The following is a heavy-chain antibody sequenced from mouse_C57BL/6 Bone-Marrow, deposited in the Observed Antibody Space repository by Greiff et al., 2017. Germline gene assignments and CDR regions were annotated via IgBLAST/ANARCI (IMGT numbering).Heavy chain of an antibody. J-gene: IGHJ4*01. CDR1: GYTFTSYG. Sequence: VQLKQSGAELVRPGSSVKMSCKTSGYTFTSYGINWVKQRPGQGLEWIGYIYIGNGYTEYNEKFKGKATLTSDTSSSTAYMQLSILTSEDSAIYFCARSTIVTLLPMDYWGQGTSVTVSS. D-gene: IGHD2-5*01. V-gene: IGHV1-58*01. CDR3: ARSTIVTLLPMDY. CDR2: IYIGNGYT.